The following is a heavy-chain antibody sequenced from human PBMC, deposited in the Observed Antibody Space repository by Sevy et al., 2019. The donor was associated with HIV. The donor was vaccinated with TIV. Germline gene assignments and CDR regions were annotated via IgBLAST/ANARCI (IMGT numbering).Heavy chain of an antibody. V-gene: IGHV3-30*04. Sequence: GGSLRLSCAASGFTFNTHAVHWVRQAPGKGLEWVALISYDGIIKYYADSVKGRLTISRDNSKNTLSLQMNSLRVEDTAVYYCAREGGYTSAWSPGNHWGQGTLVTVSS. J-gene: IGHJ4*02. CDR3: AREGGYTSAWSPGNH. CDR2: ISYDGIIK. CDR1: GFTFNTHA. D-gene: IGHD6-19*01.